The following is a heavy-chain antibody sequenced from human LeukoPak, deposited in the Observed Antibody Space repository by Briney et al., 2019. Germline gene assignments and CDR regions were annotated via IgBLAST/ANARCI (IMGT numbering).Heavy chain of an antibody. V-gene: IGHV4-59*01. CDR3: ARDRGFCSGGSCGNFDY. CDR1: GGSLGSYY. CDR2: IYNSGST. Sequence: SETLSLTCTVSGGSLGSYYWNWIRQPPGKGLDWIGYIYNSGSTKYNPSLKSRVTISEDTSKNQFSLKLSSVTAADTAVFYCARDRGFCSGGSCGNFDYWGQGTLVTVSS. D-gene: IGHD2-15*01. J-gene: IGHJ4*02.